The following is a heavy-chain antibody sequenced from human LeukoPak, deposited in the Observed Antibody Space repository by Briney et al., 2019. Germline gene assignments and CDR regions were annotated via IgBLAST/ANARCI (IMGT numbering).Heavy chain of an antibody. CDR3: ATSSIGDPDY. J-gene: IGHJ4*02. CDR1: GFTVCSNY. Sequence: GGSLRLSCAASGFTVCSNYMSWVRQAPGKGLEWVSVIYSGGSTYYADSVKGRFTISRDNSKNTLYLQMNSLRAADTAVYYCATSSIGDPDYWGQGTLVTVSS. CDR2: IYSGGST. D-gene: IGHD3-16*01. V-gene: IGHV3-66*02.